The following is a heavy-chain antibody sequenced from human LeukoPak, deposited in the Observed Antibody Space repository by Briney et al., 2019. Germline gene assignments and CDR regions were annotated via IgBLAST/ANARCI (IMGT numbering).Heavy chain of an antibody. V-gene: IGHV1-46*01. CDR3: ARDTYYYDSSGYYPKIGSDY. D-gene: IGHD3-22*01. J-gene: IGHJ4*02. CDR2: INPSGGST. Sequence: AASVKVSCKASGYTFTSYYMHWVRQAPGQGLEWMGIINPSGGSTSYAQKFQGRVTMTRDTSTSTVYMELSSLRSEDTAVYYCARDTYYYDSSGYYPKIGSDYWGQGTLVTVSS. CDR1: GYTFTSYY.